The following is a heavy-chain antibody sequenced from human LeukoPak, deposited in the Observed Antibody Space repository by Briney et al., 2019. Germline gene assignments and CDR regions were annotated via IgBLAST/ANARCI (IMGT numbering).Heavy chain of an antibody. V-gene: IGHV4-30-4*01. CDR1: GGSISSGDYY. CDR3: ARSLGGDANRFDY. CDR2: IYYSGST. Sequence: SQTLSLTCTVSGGSISSGDYYWSWIRQPPGKGLEWIGYIYYSGSTYYNPSLKSRVTISVDTSKNQFSLKLSSVTAADTAVHYCARSLGGDANRFDYWGQGTLVTVSS. D-gene: IGHD7-27*01. J-gene: IGHJ4*02.